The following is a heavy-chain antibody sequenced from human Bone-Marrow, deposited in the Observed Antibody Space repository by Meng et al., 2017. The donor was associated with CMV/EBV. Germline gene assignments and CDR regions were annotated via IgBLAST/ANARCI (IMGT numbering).Heavy chain of an antibody. V-gene: IGHV3-66*01. D-gene: IGHD6-13*01. Sequence: GGSLRLSCAASGFTVSSNYMSWVRQAPGKGLEWVSVIYSGGSIYYADSVKGRFTISRDNAKNSLYLQMNSLRAEDTAVYYCARDVVVAAAGDYYYYYYGMDVWGQGTTVTVSS. CDR1: GFTVSSNY. CDR2: IYSGGSI. CDR3: ARDVVVAAAGDYYYYYYGMDV. J-gene: IGHJ6*02.